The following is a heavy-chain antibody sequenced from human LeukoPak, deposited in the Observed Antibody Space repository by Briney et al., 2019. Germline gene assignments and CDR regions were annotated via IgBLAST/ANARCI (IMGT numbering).Heavy chain of an antibody. D-gene: IGHD6-19*01. CDR2: IYYSGST. Sequence: SETLSLTCTVSGGSISSYYWSWIRQPPGKGLEWIGYIYYSGSTNYNPSLKSRVTISVDTSKNQFSLKLSSVTAADTAVYYCARGRSGWLLPFDYWGQGTLVTVSS. CDR3: ARGRSGWLLPFDY. V-gene: IGHV4-59*01. J-gene: IGHJ4*02. CDR1: GGSISSYY.